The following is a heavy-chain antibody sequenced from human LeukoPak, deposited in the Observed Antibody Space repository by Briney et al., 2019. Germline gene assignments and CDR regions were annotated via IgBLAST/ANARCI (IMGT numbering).Heavy chain of an antibody. CDR1: GGSISSYY. D-gene: IGHD3-3*01. J-gene: IGHJ4*02. CDR3: ARSKALRSGSDY. CDR2: IYYSGST. Sequence: SETLSLTCTVSGGSISSYYWSWIRQPPGEGLEWIGYIYYSGSTNYNPSLKSRVTISVDTSKNQFSLKLSSVTAADTAVYYCARSKALRSGSDYWGQGTLVTVSS. V-gene: IGHV4-59*01.